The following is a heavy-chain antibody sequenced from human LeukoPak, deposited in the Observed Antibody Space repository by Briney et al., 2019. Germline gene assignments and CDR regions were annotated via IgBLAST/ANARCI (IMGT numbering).Heavy chain of an antibody. CDR2: IKKDGSEK. CDR3: TRDMRPGGADV. Sequence: GGSLRLSCAASGFTFSSHLMSWVRQAPGKGLEWVANIKKDGSEKYYVDSVKGRFTISRDKVKNFLYLQMNSLRVEDTALYFCTRDMRPGGADVWGQGTTVTVSS. J-gene: IGHJ6*02. CDR1: GFTFSSHL. V-gene: IGHV3-7*03. D-gene: IGHD3-16*01.